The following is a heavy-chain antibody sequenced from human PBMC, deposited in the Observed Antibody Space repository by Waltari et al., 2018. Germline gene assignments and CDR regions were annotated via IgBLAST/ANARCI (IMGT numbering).Heavy chain of an antibody. Sequence: QVQLVQSGAEVKKPGASVKVSCKASGYTFTSYDINWVRQATGQGLEWMGWMNPNSGNTGYAKKFQGRGNISRNTSIRPAYMELSSLGSEDTAVYYWARAPPRRRGYYFDHWGQGTLVTVSS. CDR1: GYTFTSYD. CDR2: MNPNSGNT. J-gene: IGHJ4*02. CDR3: ARAPPRRRGYYFDH. V-gene: IGHV1-8*03.